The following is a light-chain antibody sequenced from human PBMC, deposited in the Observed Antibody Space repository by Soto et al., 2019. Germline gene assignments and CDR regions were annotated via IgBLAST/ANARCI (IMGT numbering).Light chain of an antibody. CDR1: QTISSW. CDR3: QHYNSYSEA. V-gene: IGKV1-5*03. Sequence: DIQMTQSPSTLSGSVGDRVTITCRASQTISSWLAWYQQKPGKAPKLLIYKASTLKSGVPSRLSGSGSGTEFTLTISSLQPDDFESYYCQHYNSYSEAFGQGTKVELQ. CDR2: KAS. J-gene: IGKJ1*01.